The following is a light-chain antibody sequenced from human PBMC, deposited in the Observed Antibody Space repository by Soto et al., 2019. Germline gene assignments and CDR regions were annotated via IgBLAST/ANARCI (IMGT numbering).Light chain of an antibody. CDR2: SAS. J-gene: IGKJ4*01. Sequence: ETVMTQSPATLSASPGESATLSCRASQSVSSDLAWYQQIPGQAPRLLIYSASTGATGGPARFSGSGSGTEFTLTISSLQSEDFAIYYCQQYNNWPLTFGGGNKVEI. CDR1: QSVSSD. V-gene: IGKV3-15*01. CDR3: QQYNNWPLT.